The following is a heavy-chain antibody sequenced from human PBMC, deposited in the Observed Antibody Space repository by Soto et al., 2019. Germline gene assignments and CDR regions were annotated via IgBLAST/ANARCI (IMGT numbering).Heavy chain of an antibody. CDR1: GVTLTAYY. D-gene: IGHD1-26*01. Sequence: QVQLVQSGAEVKKPGASVKFSCEASGVTLTAYYIHWVRQAPGQGLEWMGWINCNNGATKSAQNFQGRVSMTRDTSISTAYLDLSGLRSGDTALYFCATVQGGGYDSWGQGTLVTVSS. CDR2: INCNNGAT. CDR3: ATVQGGGYDS. V-gene: IGHV1-2*02. J-gene: IGHJ5*01.